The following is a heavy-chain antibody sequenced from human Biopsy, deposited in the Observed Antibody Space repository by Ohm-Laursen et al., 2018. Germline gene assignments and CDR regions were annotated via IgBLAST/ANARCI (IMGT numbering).Heavy chain of an antibody. Sequence: SETLSLTCALSGDSISNKSGTWNWIRQSPPRGLEWLGRTYYRSKWSNDYAPSVKSRITINPETSTNQFSLQLQSMTPDDTALYYCAGANSATGDNYFDPWGQGTLVIVSS. V-gene: IGHV6-1*01. CDR1: GDSISNKSGT. CDR2: TYYRSKWSN. J-gene: IGHJ5*02. CDR3: AGANSATGDNYFDP. D-gene: IGHD7-27*01.